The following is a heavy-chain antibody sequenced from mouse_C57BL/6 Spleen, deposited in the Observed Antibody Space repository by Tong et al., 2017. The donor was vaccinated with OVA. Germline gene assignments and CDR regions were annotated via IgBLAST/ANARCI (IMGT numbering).Heavy chain of an antibody. CDR1: GFTFSSYG. CDR3: ARREGRRAWFAY. V-gene: IGHV5-6*01. Sequence: EVQLQESGGDLVKPGGSLKLSCAASGFTFSSYGMSWVRQTPDKRLEWVATISSGGSSTYYPESVKGRFTISRDNAKNTLYLEMSSLKSEDTAMYYCARREGRRAWFAYWGQGTLVTVSA. J-gene: IGHJ3*01. D-gene: IGHD2-14*01. CDR2: ISSGGSST.